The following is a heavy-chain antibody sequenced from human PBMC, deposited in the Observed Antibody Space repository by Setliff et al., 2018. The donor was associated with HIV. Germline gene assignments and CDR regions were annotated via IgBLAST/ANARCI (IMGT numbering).Heavy chain of an antibody. CDR1: GYISTSYD. D-gene: IGHD2-15*01. J-gene: IGHJ6*03. Sequence: PSVKVSCKASGYISTSYDINWVRQATGQGLEWMGWMNPDSGNTGSAQNFQGRLTITWNTSISTAYMELGSLGFDDTAVYFCARTRSGGSSVYYYYYTDVWGQGTAVTVSS. CDR2: MNPDSGNT. V-gene: IGHV1-8*01. CDR3: ARTRSGGSSVYYYYYTDV.